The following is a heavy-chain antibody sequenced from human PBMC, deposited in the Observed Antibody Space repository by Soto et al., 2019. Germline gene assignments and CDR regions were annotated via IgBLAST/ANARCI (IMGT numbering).Heavy chain of an antibody. Sequence: ASVKVSCKASGYTFTSYSFNWVRQAPGQGLEWMGWISGYNGNTNYARKLQGRVTMTTDTSTSTAYMELRSLRSDDTAMYYCARSLGIEAAGTDWGQGTLVTVSS. CDR2: ISGYNGNT. J-gene: IGHJ1*01. V-gene: IGHV1-18*01. D-gene: IGHD6-13*01. CDR1: GYTFTSYS. CDR3: ARSLGIEAAGTD.